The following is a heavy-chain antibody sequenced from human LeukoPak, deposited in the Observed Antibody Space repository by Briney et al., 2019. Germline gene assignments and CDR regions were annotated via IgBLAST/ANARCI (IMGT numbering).Heavy chain of an antibody. V-gene: IGHV1-18*01. Sequence: ASVKVFCKAPGYNFPSYGISWVRQASGQGVEWMGWISACNGNTDYAQKVEGRHTMNTDTSTSTAYMGLRSLRSDDTAVYYCARSYCSSTSCYEFDYWGQGTLVTVSS. J-gene: IGHJ4*02. CDR3: ARSYCSSTSCYEFDY. CDR2: ISACNGNT. CDR1: GYNFPSYG. D-gene: IGHD2-2*01.